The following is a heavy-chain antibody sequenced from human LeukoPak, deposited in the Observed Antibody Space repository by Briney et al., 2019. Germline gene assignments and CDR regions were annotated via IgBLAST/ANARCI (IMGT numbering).Heavy chain of an antibody. CDR2: ISSSGDRT. CDR1: GFTFSTYA. V-gene: IGHV3-23*01. Sequence: SGGSLRLSCAASGFTFSTYAMSWVRQAPGKGLEWVSGISSSGDRTYYADSVKGRFTISRDNSKNTLYLQMNSLRAEDTAEYYCAKPYYDFWSGYDYWGQGTLVTVSS. CDR3: AKPYYDFWSGYDY. J-gene: IGHJ4*02. D-gene: IGHD3-3*01.